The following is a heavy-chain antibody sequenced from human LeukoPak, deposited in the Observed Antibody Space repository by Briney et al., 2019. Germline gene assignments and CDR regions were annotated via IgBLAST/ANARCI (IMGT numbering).Heavy chain of an antibody. Sequence: SETLSLTCIVSGGSISSYYWSWIRQPPGKGLEWLGSIYYSGSTNYNSSLISRVTISLDMSEIQFSLKLSSVTPADSAVYYCARGSSSTWPFDYWGQGALVTVSS. J-gene: IGHJ4*02. V-gene: IGHV4-59*01. CDR1: GGSISSYY. D-gene: IGHD2-2*01. CDR2: IYYSGST. CDR3: ARGSSSTWPFDY.